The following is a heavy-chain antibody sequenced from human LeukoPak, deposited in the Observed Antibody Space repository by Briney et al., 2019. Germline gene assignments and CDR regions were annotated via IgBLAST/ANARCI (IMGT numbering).Heavy chain of an antibody. CDR1: GFTFSDYY. CDR3: ARDYSSSWYYPFDY. Sequence: GGSLRLSCAASGFTFSDYYMSWIRQAPGKGLEWVSYISSSGSTIYYADSVKGRFTISRDNAKNSLYLQMNSLRAEDTAVYYCARDYSSSWYYPFDYWGQGTLVTVSS. J-gene: IGHJ4*02. CDR2: ISSSGSTI. D-gene: IGHD6-13*01. V-gene: IGHV3-11*01.